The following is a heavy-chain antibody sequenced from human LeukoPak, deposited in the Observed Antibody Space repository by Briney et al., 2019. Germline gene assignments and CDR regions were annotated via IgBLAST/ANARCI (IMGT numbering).Heavy chain of an antibody. J-gene: IGHJ4*02. Sequence: GGSLRLSCAASGFTFTNAWMGWVRQAPEKGLEWVGRIKSKTDGGTTDYAAPMKGRFTISRDDSKNTLYLQMNSLKTEDTAVYYCTTETVAGLDYWGQGTLVTVSS. CDR3: TTETVAGLDY. CDR2: IKSKTDGGTT. CDR1: GFTFTNAW. D-gene: IGHD6-19*01. V-gene: IGHV3-15*01.